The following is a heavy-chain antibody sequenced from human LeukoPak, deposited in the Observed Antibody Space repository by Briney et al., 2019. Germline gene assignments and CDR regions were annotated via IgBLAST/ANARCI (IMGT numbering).Heavy chain of an antibody. D-gene: IGHD5-24*01. J-gene: IGHJ5*02. Sequence: SETLSLTCTVSNGSISSYYWSWIRHPPGKGLEWIGYISYSGSTNYNPSLKSRVTISADRSKNQFSLKLSSVTAADTAVYYCARVREWFDPWGQGTLVTVSS. CDR2: ISYSGST. CDR1: NGSISSYY. V-gene: IGHV4-59*01. CDR3: ARVREWFDP.